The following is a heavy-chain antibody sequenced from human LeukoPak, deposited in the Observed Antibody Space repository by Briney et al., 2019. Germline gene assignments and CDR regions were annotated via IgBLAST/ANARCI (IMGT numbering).Heavy chain of an antibody. D-gene: IGHD3-10*01. CDR2: MNPNSGGT. CDR1: GYTFTSYD. V-gene: IGHV1-2*02. CDR3: ARYPRNAGITPFLDY. Sequence: GASVEVSCKASGYTFTSYDINWVRQATGQGLEWMGWMNPNSGGTNYAQKFQGRVTMTRDASISTAYMELSRLRSDDTAVYYCARYPRNAGITPFLDYWGQGTLVTVSS. J-gene: IGHJ4*02.